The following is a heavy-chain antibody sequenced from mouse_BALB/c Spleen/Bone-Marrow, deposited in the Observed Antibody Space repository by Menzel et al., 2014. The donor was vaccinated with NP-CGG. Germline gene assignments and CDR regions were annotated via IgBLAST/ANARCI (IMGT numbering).Heavy chain of an antibody. V-gene: IGHV1-7*01. CDR1: GYTLTSYW. J-gene: IGHJ4*01. CDR2: INPSSGYT. CDR3: ARGYYVMDY. Sequence: VQLQQSGAELANPGASVKMSCKASGYTLTSYWMHWVKQRPGQGLEWIGYINPSSGYTEFNQRFKDKATLTADRSSSTAYMQLSSLTSEDSAVYYCARGYYVMDYWGQGASVTVSS.